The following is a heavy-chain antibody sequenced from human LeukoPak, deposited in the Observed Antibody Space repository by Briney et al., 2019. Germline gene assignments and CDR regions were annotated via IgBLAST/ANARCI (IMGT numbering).Heavy chain of an antibody. CDR1: GFTFSSYS. J-gene: IGHJ4*02. CDR3: ATDRGWRTSGYYLYYFEY. V-gene: IGHV3-21*01. D-gene: IGHD3-3*01. CDR2: ISSSSNYI. Sequence: GGSLRLSCAASGFTFSSYSMNWVRQAPGKGLEWVSSISSSSNYIYYADSVKGRFTISRDNAKNSLYLQMSSLRAEDTAVYYCATDRGWRTSGYYLYYFEYWGQGTLVTFSS.